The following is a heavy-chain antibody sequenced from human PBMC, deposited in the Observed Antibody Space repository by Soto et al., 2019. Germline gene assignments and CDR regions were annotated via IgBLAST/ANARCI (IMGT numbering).Heavy chain of an antibody. D-gene: IGHD6-13*01. CDR2: IKHDGSEK. CDR1: RFTFSTYW. Sequence: EVQLVESGGGLVQPGGSLRLSCAASRFTFSTYWMSWVRQAPGKGLEWVANIKHDGSEKYYVDSVKGRFTISRDNAKNSLFLQMNSLRAEDAAVYYCARSVATPGDYWGQGTRVTVSS. V-gene: IGHV3-7*02. J-gene: IGHJ4*02. CDR3: ARSVATPGDY.